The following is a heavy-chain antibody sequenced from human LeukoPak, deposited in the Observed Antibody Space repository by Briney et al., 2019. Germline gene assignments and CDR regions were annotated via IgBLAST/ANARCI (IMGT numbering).Heavy chain of an antibody. Sequence: GGSLRLSCAASRFTFSSYWMHWIRQGSGKGLVWVSRINSDGSSTSYADCVKGRCTISRDNAKNTLYLQMNTLRAEDTAVYYCVSIPGDWGQGILVTVSS. J-gene: IGHJ4*02. CDR2: INSDGSST. CDR1: RFTFSSYW. V-gene: IGHV3-74*01. CDR3: VSIPGD. D-gene: IGHD7-27*01.